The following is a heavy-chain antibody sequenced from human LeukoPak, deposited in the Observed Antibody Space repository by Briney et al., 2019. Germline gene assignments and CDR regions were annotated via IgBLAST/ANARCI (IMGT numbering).Heavy chain of an antibody. CDR2: ISGSGGST. J-gene: IGHJ4*02. CDR3: AKDGIWFGDLPSIDY. V-gene: IGHV3-23*01. CDR1: GFTFSSYA. D-gene: IGHD3-10*01. Sequence: GGSLRLSCAASGFTFSSYAMSWVCQASGKGLEWVSAISGSGGSTYYADSVKGRFTISRDNSKNTLYLQMNSLRAEDTAVYYCAKDGIWFGDLPSIDYWGQGTLVTVSS.